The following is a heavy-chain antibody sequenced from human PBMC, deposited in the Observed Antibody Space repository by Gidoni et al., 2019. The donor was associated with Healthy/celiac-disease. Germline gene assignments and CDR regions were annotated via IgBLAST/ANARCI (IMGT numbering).Heavy chain of an antibody. D-gene: IGHD2-21*01. CDR3: PHISSHPLSAFDI. V-gene: IGHV3-23*04. Sequence: EVQLVESGVGLVKPGASLRLSCAVSGLPFATYAMSWFRQAPGKGLEWVSSISGSGGITYYADSVKGHFTISRYNSKNTLYLQINNLKATNTPVYYFPHISSHPLSAFDILFQYTIVTLSS. J-gene: IGHJ3*02. CDR1: GLPFATYA. CDR2: ISGSGGIT.